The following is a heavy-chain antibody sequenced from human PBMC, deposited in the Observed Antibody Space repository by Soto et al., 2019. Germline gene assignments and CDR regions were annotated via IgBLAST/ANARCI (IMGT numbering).Heavy chain of an antibody. V-gene: IGHV4-39*01. CDR1: GGSISSSSYY. CDR2: IYYSGST. CDR3: ARSTIFGSPYYMDV. J-gene: IGHJ6*03. Sequence: SETLSLTCTVSGGSISSSSYYWGWIRQPPGKGLEWIGSIYYSGSTYYNPSLKSRVTISVDTSKNQFSLKLSSVTAADTAVYYCARSTIFGSPYYMDVWGKGTTVTVSS. D-gene: IGHD3-3*01.